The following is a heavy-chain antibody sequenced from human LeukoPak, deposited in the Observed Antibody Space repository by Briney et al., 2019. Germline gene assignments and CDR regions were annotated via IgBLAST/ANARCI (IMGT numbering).Heavy chain of an antibody. Sequence: ASVKVSCKASGGTFSSYAISWVRQAPGQGLEWMGGIIPIFGTANYAQKFQGRVTITADKSTSTAYMELSSLRSEDTAVYYCAIDYGGNWFDPWGQGTLVTVSS. CDR3: AIDYGGNWFDP. CDR2: IIPIFGTA. J-gene: IGHJ5*02. V-gene: IGHV1-69*06. D-gene: IGHD4-23*01. CDR1: GGTFSSYA.